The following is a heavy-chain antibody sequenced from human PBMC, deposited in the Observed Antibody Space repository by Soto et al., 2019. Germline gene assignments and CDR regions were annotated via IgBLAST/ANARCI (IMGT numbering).Heavy chain of an antibody. Sequence: PSETLSLTCTVSGGSISSGGYYWSWIRQHPGKGLEWIGYIYYSGSTYYNPSLKSRVTISVDTSKNQFSLKLSSVTAADTAVYYCARAGYCGGDCYNYFDYWGQGTLVTVSS. CDR1: GGSISSGGYY. CDR2: IYYSGST. D-gene: IGHD2-21*01. V-gene: IGHV4-31*03. J-gene: IGHJ4*02. CDR3: ARAGYCGGDCYNYFDY.